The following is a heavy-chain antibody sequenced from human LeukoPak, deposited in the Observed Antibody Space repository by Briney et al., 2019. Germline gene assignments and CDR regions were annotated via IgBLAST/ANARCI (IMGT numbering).Heavy chain of an antibody. CDR1: GGTFSSYA. Sequence: RASVKVSCKASGGTFSSYAISWVRQAPGQGLEWMGRIIPIFGIANYAQKFQGRATITADKSTSTAYMELSSLRSEDTAVYYCARERKDIVGATALFDYWGQGTLVTVSS. V-gene: IGHV1-69*04. CDR2: IIPIFGIA. CDR3: ARERKDIVGATALFDY. D-gene: IGHD1-26*01. J-gene: IGHJ4*02.